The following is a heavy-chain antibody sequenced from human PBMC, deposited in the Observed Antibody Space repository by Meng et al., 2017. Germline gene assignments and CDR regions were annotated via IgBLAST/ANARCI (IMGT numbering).Heavy chain of an antibody. J-gene: IGHJ4*02. CDR1: GGTVSSYA. V-gene: IGHV1-69*01. CDR2: IIPIFGTA. CDR3: ARQMVRGVILFDY. Sequence: QVQLVQSGAEVKKPGSSVKVSCKASGGTVSSYAISWVRQAPGQGLEWMGGIIPIFGTANYAQKFQGRVTITADESTSTAYMELSSLRSEDTAVHYCARQMVRGVILFDYWGQGTLVTVSS. D-gene: IGHD3-10*01.